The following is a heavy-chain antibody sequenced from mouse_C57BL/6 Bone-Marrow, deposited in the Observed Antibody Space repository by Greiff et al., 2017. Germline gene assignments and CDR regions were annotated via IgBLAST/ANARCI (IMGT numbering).Heavy chain of an antibody. CDR2: IHPNSGST. CDR3: ARQKVVGDY. D-gene: IGHD1-1*01. J-gene: IGHJ2*01. CDR1: GYTFTSYW. V-gene: IGHV1-64*01. Sequence: QVQLQPPGAELVKPGASVKLSCKASGYTFTSYWMHWVKQRPGQGLEWIGMIHPNSGSTNYNEKFKSKATLTVDKSSSTAYMQLSSLTSDDSAVYYCARQKVVGDYWGQGTTLTVSS.